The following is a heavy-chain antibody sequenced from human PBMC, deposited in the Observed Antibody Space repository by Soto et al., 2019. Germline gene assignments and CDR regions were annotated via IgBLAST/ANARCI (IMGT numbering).Heavy chain of an antibody. CDR3: ARGRYDSSSYYRASLGRDAFDI. CDR1: GGSVSSGNYY. J-gene: IGHJ3*02. V-gene: IGHV4-61*01. D-gene: IGHD3-22*01. Sequence: PSETLSLTCTVSGGSVSSGNYYWSWIRQPPGKGLEWIGYIYYSGSTNYNPSLKSRVTISLDASKNQFSLKLSSVTAADTAVYYCARGRYDSSSYYRASLGRDAFDIWGQGTMVTVSS. CDR2: IYYSGST.